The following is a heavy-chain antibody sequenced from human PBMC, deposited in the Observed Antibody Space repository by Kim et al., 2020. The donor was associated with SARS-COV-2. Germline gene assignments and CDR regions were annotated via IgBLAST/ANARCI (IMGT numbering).Heavy chain of an antibody. Sequence: SVKVSCKASGFTFTSSAVQWVRQARGQRLEWIGWIVVGSGNTNYAQKFQERVTITRDMSTSTAYMELSSLRSEYTVVYYCAASGPFQKYDFWSGDHDAFDIWGQGTMVTVSS. CDR2: IVVGSGNT. V-gene: IGHV1-58*01. CDR1: GFTFTSSA. D-gene: IGHD3-3*01. J-gene: IGHJ3*02. CDR3: AASGPFQKYDFWSGDHDAFDI.